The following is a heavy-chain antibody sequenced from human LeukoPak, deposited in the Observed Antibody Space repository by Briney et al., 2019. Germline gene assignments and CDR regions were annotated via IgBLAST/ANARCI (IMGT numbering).Heavy chain of an antibody. CDR2: IYYSGST. CDR1: GGSISTDNCY. Sequence: SETLSLTCTVSGGSISTDNCYWGWIRQPPGKGLEWIGYIYYSGSTNYNPSLKSRVTISVDTSKNQFSLKLSSVTAADTAVYYCARAPRGPYFFDYWGQGTLVTVSS. V-gene: IGHV4-61*01. J-gene: IGHJ4*02. CDR3: ARAPRGPYFFDY.